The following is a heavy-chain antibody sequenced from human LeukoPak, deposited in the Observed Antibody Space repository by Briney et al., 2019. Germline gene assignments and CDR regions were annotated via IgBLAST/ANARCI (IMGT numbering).Heavy chain of an antibody. CDR2: ISGSGGST. CDR3: ASSPLAMHRSAVVEDY. Sequence: PGGSLRPSCAASGFTFSSYAMSWVRQAPGKGLEWVSAISGSGGSTYYADSVKGRFTISRDNSKNTLYLQMNSLRAEDTAVYYCASSPLAMHRSAVVEDYWGQGTLVTVSS. CDR1: GFTFSSYA. V-gene: IGHV3-23*01. J-gene: IGHJ4*02. D-gene: IGHD4-23*01.